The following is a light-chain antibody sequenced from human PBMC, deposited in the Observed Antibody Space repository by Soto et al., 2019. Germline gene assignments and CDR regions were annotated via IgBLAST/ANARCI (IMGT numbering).Light chain of an antibody. CDR1: QSVGSN. Sequence: EVVMTQSPDTLSVSPGERATLSCRASQSVGSNLAWYQQKPGQAPRILIYAASSRATGIPDRFSGSGSGTDFTLIINRLEPEDFAVYYCQQRSNWLTFGQGTRLEIK. CDR2: AAS. CDR3: QQRSNWLT. J-gene: IGKJ5*01. V-gene: IGKV3D-20*02.